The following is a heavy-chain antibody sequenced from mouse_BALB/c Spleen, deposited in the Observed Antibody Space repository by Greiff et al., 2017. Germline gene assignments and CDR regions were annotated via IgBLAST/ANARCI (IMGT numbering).Heavy chain of an antibody. CDR2: ISSGGSYT. D-gene: IGHD4-1*01. J-gene: IGHJ2*01. V-gene: IGHV5-6*01. Sequence: EVMLVESGGDLVKPGGSLKLSCAASGFTFSSYGMSWVRQTPDKRLEWVATISSGGSYTYYPDSVKGRFTISRDNAKNTLYLQMSSLKSEDTAMYYCARQGELGRRFDYWGQGTTLTVSS. CDR3: ARQGELGRRFDY. CDR1: GFTFSSYG.